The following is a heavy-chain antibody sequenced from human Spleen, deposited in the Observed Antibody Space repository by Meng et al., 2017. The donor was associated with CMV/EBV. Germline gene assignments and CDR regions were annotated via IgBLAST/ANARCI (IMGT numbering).Heavy chain of an antibody. CDR3: ASWNKDSFGDPYYYYGMDV. Sequence: ASVKVSCKASGYTFTGYYMHWVRQAPGQGLEWMGWINPNSGGTNYAQKFQGRVTMTRDTSISTAYMELSRLRSDDTAVYYCASWNKDSFGDPYYYYGMDVWGQGTTVTVSS. V-gene: IGHV1-2*02. CDR1: GYTFTGYY. CDR2: INPNSGGT. J-gene: IGHJ6*02. D-gene: IGHD3-10*01.